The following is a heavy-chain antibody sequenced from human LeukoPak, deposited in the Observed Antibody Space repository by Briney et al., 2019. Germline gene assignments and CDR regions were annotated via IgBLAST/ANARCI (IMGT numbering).Heavy chain of an antibody. CDR1: GYTFTGYY. J-gene: IGHJ5*02. CDR3: ARDLREYQLLYWFDP. Sequence: ASVKLSCTASGYTFTGYYMHWVRQAPGQGLELMGLVNPHSGGTNYAQKFQGRVTMTRDTSISTAYTQLSRLRSDDTAVYYCARDLREYQLLYWFDPWGQGTLVTVSS. D-gene: IGHD2-2*01. CDR2: VNPHSGGT. V-gene: IGHV1-2*02.